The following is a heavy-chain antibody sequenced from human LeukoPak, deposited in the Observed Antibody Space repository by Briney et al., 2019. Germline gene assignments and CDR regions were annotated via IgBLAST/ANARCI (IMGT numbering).Heavy chain of an antibody. CDR1: GFTFSSYA. Sequence: GGSLRLSCAASGFTFSSYAMSWVRQAPGKGLEWVSAISGSGGSTYYADSVKGRFTISRDNSKNTLYLQMNSLRAEDTAVYYYAKGSGLSGWYYFDYWGQGILVTVSS. CDR3: AKGSGLSGWYYFDY. V-gene: IGHV3-23*01. J-gene: IGHJ4*02. D-gene: IGHD6-19*01. CDR2: ISGSGGST.